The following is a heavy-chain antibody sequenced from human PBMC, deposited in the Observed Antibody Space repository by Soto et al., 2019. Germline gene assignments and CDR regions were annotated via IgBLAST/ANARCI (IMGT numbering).Heavy chain of an antibody. Sequence: QVQLVQSGAEVKKPGASVKVSCKALGYTFTGFYMHWVRQAPGQGLEWMGWINPKSGDTEYAQKFQGWVTMTMDTSISTAYMELSRLKSDDTAVYYCASGGSTVTREFDYWGQGTLVSGSS. CDR1: GYTFTGFY. CDR3: ASGGSTVTREFDY. J-gene: IGHJ4*02. D-gene: IGHD4-17*01. CDR2: INPKSGDT. V-gene: IGHV1-2*04.